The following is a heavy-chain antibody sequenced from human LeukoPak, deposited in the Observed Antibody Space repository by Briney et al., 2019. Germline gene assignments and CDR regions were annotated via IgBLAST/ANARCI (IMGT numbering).Heavy chain of an antibody. D-gene: IGHD3-10*01. J-gene: IGHJ4*02. CDR1: GFTFSSYG. CDR3: ASRLSGSYYNY. V-gene: IGHV3-30*03. CDR2: ISYDGSNK. Sequence: GGSLRLSCAASGFTFSSYGMHWVRQAPGKGLEWVAVISYDGSNKYYADSVKGRFTISRDNSKNTLYLQMNSLRAEDTAVYYCASRLSGSYYNYWGQGTLVTVSS.